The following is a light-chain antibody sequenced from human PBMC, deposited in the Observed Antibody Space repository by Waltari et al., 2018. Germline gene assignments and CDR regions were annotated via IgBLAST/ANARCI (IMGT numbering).Light chain of an antibody. V-gene: IGLV2-11*01. CDR2: DVS. CDR1: RSAVGASNY. CDR3: SSTAGGYTWV. Sequence: QSALTQPRSVSGSPGQSVAISCTGTRSAVGASNYCSWYQHHPGKAPKPMIFDVSKRPSGVPDRFSGSKSGNTASLTISGLQAEDEADYHCSSTAGGYTWVFGGGTKVTVL. J-gene: IGLJ3*02.